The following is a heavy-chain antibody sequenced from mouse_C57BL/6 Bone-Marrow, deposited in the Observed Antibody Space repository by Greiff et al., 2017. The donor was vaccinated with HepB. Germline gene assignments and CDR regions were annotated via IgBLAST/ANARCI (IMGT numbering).Heavy chain of an antibody. CDR3: AREAGLGYFDV. CDR1: GYTFTSYW. Sequence: VQLQQPGAELVRPGSSVKLSCKASGYTFTSYWMHWVKQRPIQGLEWIGNIDPSDSETHYNQKFKDKATLTVDKSSSTAYMQLSSLTSEDSAVYYCAREAGLGYFDVWGTGTTVTVSS. D-gene: IGHD2-13*01. J-gene: IGHJ1*03. V-gene: IGHV1-52*01. CDR2: IDPSDSET.